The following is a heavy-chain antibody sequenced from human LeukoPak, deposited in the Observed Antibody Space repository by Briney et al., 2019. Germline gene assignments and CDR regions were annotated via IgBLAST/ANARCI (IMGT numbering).Heavy chain of an antibody. V-gene: IGHV3-23*01. CDR3: ARVGGSWELIL. CDR1: GFTFSSYA. CDR2: ISGSGGST. Sequence: GGSLRLSCAASGFTFSSYAMSWVRQAPGKGLEWVSAISGSGGSTYYADSVKGRFTISRDNDKSSLYLQMNSLRGEDTAVYFCARVGGSWELILWGQGTLVTVS. J-gene: IGHJ4*02. D-gene: IGHD2-15*01.